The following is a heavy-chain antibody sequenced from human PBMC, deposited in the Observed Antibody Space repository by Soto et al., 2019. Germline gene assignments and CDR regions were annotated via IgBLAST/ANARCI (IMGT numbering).Heavy chain of an antibody. D-gene: IGHD3-3*01. CDR2: INHSGST. Sequence: SETLSLTCAVYGGSFSGYYWSWIRQPPGKGLEWIGEINHSGSTNYNPSLKSRVTISVDTSKNQFSLKLSSVTAADTAVYYCARKSLIFGVVISWFDPWGQGTLVTVSS. CDR3: ARKSLIFGVVISWFDP. V-gene: IGHV4-34*01. CDR1: GGSFSGYY. J-gene: IGHJ5*02.